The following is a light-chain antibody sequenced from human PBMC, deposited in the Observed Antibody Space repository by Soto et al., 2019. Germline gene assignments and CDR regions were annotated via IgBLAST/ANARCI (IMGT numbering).Light chain of an antibody. CDR2: DAS. J-gene: IGKJ2*01. CDR1: QSVSSY. Sequence: EIVLTQSPATLSLSPGERATLSCRASQSVSSYLAWYQQKPGQAPRLLIYDASNRATGIPARFSGSGSGTDFTLTIISPEHENLAVYYCQQPSNWPQKYTFGQGTKLEIK. CDR3: QQPSNWPQKYT. V-gene: IGKV3-11*01.